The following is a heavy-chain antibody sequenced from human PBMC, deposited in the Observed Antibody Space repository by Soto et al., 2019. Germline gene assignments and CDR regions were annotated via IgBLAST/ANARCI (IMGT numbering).Heavy chain of an antibody. Sequence: QVLLVESGGGVVQPGGSLTLSCVGSGFTFNSHGMHWVRQAPGKGLEWVAVISYDGSNKYYEESVKGRFTISRDNSRNTVYLQRNSLRAEDTALYYCAQDRSAIRAEVSCLESRGQGTLVTVS. CDR1: GFTFNSHG. D-gene: IGHD2-15*01. J-gene: IGHJ4*02. CDR2: ISYDGSNK. CDR3: AQDRSAIRAEVSCLES. V-gene: IGHV3-30*18.